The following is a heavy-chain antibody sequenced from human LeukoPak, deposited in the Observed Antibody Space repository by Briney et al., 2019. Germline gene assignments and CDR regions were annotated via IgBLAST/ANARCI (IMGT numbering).Heavy chain of an antibody. CDR2: INPNSGGT. D-gene: IGHD6-6*01. V-gene: IGHV1-2*02. CDR1: GYTFTGYY. J-gene: IGHJ4*02. Sequence: ASVKVSCKASGYTFTGYYMHWVRQAPGQGLEWMGWINPNSGGTNYAQKFQGRVTMTRDTSISTAYMELSRLRSDDTAVYYCARSEAARPTAFDYWGQGTLVTVSS. CDR3: ARSEAARPTAFDY.